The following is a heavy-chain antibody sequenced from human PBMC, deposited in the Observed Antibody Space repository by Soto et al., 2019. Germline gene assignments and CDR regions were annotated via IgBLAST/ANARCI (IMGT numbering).Heavy chain of an antibody. V-gene: IGHV4-59*01. J-gene: IGHJ4*02. CDR3: AGSRDGYNPFDY. D-gene: IGHD5-12*01. CDR1: GGSISSYY. Sequence: PSETLSLTCTVSGGSISSYYWSWIRQPPGKGLEWIGYIYYTGSINYNPSLKSRVTISMDTSKNQFSLKLSSVTAADTAVFYCAGSRDGYNPFDYWGQGTLVTVSS. CDR2: IYYTGSI.